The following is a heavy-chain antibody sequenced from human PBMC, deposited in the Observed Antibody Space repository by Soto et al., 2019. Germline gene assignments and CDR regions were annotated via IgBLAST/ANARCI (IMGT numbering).Heavy chain of an antibody. V-gene: IGHV3-21*01. D-gene: IGHD2-8*01. J-gene: IGHJ4*02. CDR2: ISSSSVYI. Sequence: EVQLVESGGGLVKPGGSLRLTCAASGFSFSSYSMNWVRQAPGKGLEWVSSISSSSVYIYYADSVRGRFTISRDNAKNSLYLQMNGLRDEDTAVYYCARWEHCTNGVCNEYDYWGQGTLVTVSS. CDR1: GFSFSSYS. CDR3: ARWEHCTNGVCNEYDY.